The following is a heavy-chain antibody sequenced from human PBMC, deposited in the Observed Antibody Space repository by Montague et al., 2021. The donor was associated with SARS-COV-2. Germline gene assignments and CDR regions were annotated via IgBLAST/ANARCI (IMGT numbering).Heavy chain of an antibody. CDR1: GFSLTSTGVA. D-gene: IGHD2-15*01. CDR3: VAGWFYFDH. Sequence: PALVKPTQTLTLTCTFSGFSLTSTGVAVGWIRQPPGKALEWLALIHWDDERLYTPSLENRLTVTKDIPKKQVVLTMTDMDPVDTATYHCVAGWFYFDHWGQGIEVTVSS. V-gene: IGHV2-5*02. J-gene: IGHJ4*02. CDR2: IHWDDER.